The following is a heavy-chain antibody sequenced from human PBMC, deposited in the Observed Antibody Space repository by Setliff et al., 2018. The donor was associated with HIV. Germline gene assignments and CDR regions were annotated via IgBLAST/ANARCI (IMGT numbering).Heavy chain of an antibody. D-gene: IGHD2-8*02. CDR2: IYHNGIT. CDR1: GGSLTGYF. V-gene: IGHV4-34*01. Sequence: PSETLSLTCAVYGGSLTGYFWTWIRQSPGKGLEWIGSIYHNGITYYNPSLKSRVTISVDTSQNQFSLKLTSVTAADTAVYYCARGDPFTDFDSWGQGTLVTVSS. CDR3: ARGDPFTDFDS. J-gene: IGHJ4*02.